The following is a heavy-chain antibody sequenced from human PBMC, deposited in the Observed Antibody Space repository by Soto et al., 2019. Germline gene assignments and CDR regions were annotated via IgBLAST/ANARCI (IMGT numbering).Heavy chain of an antibody. CDR1: GFTFSSYE. J-gene: IGHJ6*02. D-gene: IGHD6-13*01. V-gene: IGHV3-48*03. CDR2: ISSSGSTI. CDR3: ARVQAAAGTDGMDV. Sequence: VGSVRLSCAASGFTFSSYEMNWVRQAPGKGLEWVSYISSSGSTIYYADSVKGRFTISRDNAKNSLYLQMNSLRAEDTAVYYCARVQAAAGTDGMDVWGQGTTVTVSS.